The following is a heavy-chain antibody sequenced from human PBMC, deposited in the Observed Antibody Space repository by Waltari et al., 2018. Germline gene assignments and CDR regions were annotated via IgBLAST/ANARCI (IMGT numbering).Heavy chain of an antibody. D-gene: IGHD1-26*01. CDR1: GYTFTGYY. J-gene: IGHJ3*02. CDR3: ARVASPRGAFDI. Sequence: QVQLVQSGAEVKKPGASVKVSCKASGYTFTGYYMHWGRPAPGQGLEWMGRINPNSGGTNYAQKFQGRVTMTRDTSISTAYMELSSLRSEDTAVYYCARVASPRGAFDIWGQGTMVTVSS. CDR2: INPNSGGT. V-gene: IGHV1-2*06.